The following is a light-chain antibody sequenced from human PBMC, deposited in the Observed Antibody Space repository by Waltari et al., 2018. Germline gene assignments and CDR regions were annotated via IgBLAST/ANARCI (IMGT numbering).Light chain of an antibody. J-gene: IGLJ2*01. CDR2: DVS. V-gene: IGLV2-14*03. CDR3: SSYTSISTPVV. CDR1: SSDVGGYNY. Sequence: QSALTQPASVSGSPGQSITISCIGTSSDVGGYNYVSCYQQHPGKVPKLLIYDVSNRPSGVSNRFSGSKSGNTASLTISGLQAEDEADYYCSSYTSISTPVVFGGGTKLTVL.